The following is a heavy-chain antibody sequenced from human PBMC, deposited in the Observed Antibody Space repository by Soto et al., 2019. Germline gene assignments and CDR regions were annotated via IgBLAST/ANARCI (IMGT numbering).Heavy chain of an antibody. CDR3: ARESVGLVPAAMRPFDAFDI. V-gene: IGHV6-1*01. CDR1: GDSVSSNSAA. CDR2: TYYRSKWYN. Sequence: PSQTLSLTCAISGDSVSSNSAAWNWIRQSPSRGLEWLGRTYYRSKWYNDYAVSVKSRITINPDTSKNQFSLQLNSVTPADTAVYYCARESVGLVPAAMRPFDAFDIWGQGTMVTVSS. J-gene: IGHJ3*02. D-gene: IGHD2-2*01.